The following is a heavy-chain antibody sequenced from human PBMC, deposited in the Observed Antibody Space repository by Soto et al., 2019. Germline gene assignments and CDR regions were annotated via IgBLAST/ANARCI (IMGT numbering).Heavy chain of an antibody. CDR1: GFTFISHA. V-gene: IGHV3-23*01. CDR3: AKEGLSCSGGSCYQGYFDY. J-gene: IGHJ4*02. CDR2: ISGSGGST. Sequence: GGSLRLSCAASGFTFISHAISWVRQAPGKGLEWVSAISGSGGSTYYADSVKGRFTISRDNSKNTLYLQMNSLRAEDTAVYYCAKEGLSCSGGSCYQGYFDYWGQGTLVTVSS. D-gene: IGHD2-15*01.